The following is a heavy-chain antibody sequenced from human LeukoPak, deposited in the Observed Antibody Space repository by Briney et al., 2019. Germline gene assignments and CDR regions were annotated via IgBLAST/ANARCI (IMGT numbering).Heavy chain of an antibody. Sequence: GGSLRLSCAAAGFSFRSYSMNWVRQAPGKGLEWVSFISNTSSDLFYADSVKGRFTVARDNARNSLYLQMNNLGAEDTAVYYCARAAGHYFDYWGQGSLVTVSS. CDR1: GFSFRSYS. J-gene: IGHJ4*02. CDR2: ISNTSSDL. CDR3: ARAAGHYFDY. V-gene: IGHV3-21*01.